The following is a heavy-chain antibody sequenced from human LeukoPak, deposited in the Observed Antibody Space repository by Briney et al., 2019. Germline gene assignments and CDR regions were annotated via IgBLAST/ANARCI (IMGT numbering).Heavy chain of an antibody. CDR1: GFTFGDYA. CDR3: TRAKGYDFWSGYSNAFDI. Sequence: HPGGSLRLSCTASGFTFGDYAMSWVRRAPGKGLEWVGFIRSKAYGGTTEYAASVKGRFTISRDDSKSIAYLQMNSLKTEDTAVYYCTRAKGYDFWSGYSNAFDIWGQGTMVTVSS. D-gene: IGHD3-3*01. V-gene: IGHV3-49*04. CDR2: IRSKAYGGTT. J-gene: IGHJ3*02.